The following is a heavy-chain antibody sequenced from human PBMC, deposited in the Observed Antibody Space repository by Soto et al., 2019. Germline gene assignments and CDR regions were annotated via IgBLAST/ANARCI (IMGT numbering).Heavy chain of an antibody. J-gene: IGHJ4*02. CDR3: ARETGYSSGWRQDY. CDR2: INSDGSSI. V-gene: IGHV3-74*01. D-gene: IGHD6-19*01. CDR1: GFTFSSYW. Sequence: GGSLRLSCSVSGFTFSSYWMHWVRQAPGKGLAWVSRINSDGSSISYADSVKGRFTISRDNAKNTLYLQMNSLRVEDTAVYYCARETGYSSGWRQDYWGQGTLVTVSS.